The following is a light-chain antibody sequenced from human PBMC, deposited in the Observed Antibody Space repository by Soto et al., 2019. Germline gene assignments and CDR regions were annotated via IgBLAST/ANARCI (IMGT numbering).Light chain of an antibody. Sequence: DIQMTQSPSTLSASVGDRVTITCRASQTINNWLAWYQQKPGKAPKLLIYKASSLEGGVSSRFSGSESGTEFTLSISSLQPDDFATFYCQQYHNYPWTFGQGTKVEI. CDR3: QQYHNYPWT. J-gene: IGKJ1*01. V-gene: IGKV1-5*03. CDR2: KAS. CDR1: QTINNW.